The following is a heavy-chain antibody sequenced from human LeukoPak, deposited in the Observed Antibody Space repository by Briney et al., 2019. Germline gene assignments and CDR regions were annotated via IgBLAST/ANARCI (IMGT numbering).Heavy chain of an antibody. J-gene: IGHJ4*02. Sequence: ASVKVSCKVSGYTLTELSMHWVRQAPGKGLEWMGGFDPEDGETIYAQKFQGRVTMTEDTSTDTAYMELSSLRSEDTAVYYCARGGYSGYAFDYWGQGTLVTVSS. D-gene: IGHD5-12*01. CDR3: ARGGYSGYAFDY. CDR2: FDPEDGET. CDR1: GYTLTELS. V-gene: IGHV1-24*01.